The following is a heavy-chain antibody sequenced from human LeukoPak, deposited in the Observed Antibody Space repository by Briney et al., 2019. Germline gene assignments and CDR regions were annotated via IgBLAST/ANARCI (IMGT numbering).Heavy chain of an antibody. CDR1: GGSFSGYY. V-gene: IGHV4-34*01. CDR3: TKEEKQTGFSDY. D-gene: IGHD1/OR15-1a*01. CDR2: INHSGST. Sequence: SETLSLTCAVYGGSFSGYYWSWIRQPPGKGLEWIGEINHSGSTNYNPSLKSRVTISVDTSKNQFSLKLSSVTAADTAVYYCTKEEKQTGFSDYWGQGTLVTVSS. J-gene: IGHJ4*02.